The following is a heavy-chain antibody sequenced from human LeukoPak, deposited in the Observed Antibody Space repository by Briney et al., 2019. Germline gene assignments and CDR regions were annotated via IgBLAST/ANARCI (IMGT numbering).Heavy chain of an antibody. D-gene: IGHD4-23*01. J-gene: IGHJ6*04. Sequence: GGSLRLSCAASGFTFSSYWMHWVRQAPGKGLVWVSRINTDGSSTSYADSVKGRFTISRDNAKNTLYLQMNSLRAEDTAVYYCARGWLGGPGMDVWGKGTTVTVSS. CDR1: GFTFSSYW. CDR3: ARGWLGGPGMDV. V-gene: IGHV3-74*01. CDR2: INTDGSST.